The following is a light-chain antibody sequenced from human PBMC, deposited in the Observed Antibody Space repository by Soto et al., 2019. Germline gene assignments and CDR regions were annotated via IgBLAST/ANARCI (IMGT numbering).Light chain of an antibody. Sequence: AIQLTQSPSSLSASAGDGVTITCRASQGINRALAWYHQKPGRPPKVLIYGASSLESGVRERFSGSGSGTDFTLTLSSLQTEEFATSYCQQSFSYPRTFGEGTNLE. CDR1: QGINRA. J-gene: IGKJ2*01. CDR3: QQSFSYPRT. V-gene: IGKV1-13*02. CDR2: GAS.